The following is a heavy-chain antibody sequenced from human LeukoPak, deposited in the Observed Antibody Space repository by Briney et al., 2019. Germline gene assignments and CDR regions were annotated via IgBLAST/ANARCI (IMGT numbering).Heavy chain of an antibody. D-gene: IGHD2-2*01. V-gene: IGHV1-18*01. CDR3: ERGVVGPAAKSRFYYYMDV. CDR1: GYTFTSYG. CDR2: ISAYNGNT. J-gene: IGHJ6*03. Sequence: ASVKVSCKASGYTFTSYGISWVRQAPGQGLEWMGWISAYNGNTNYAQKLQGRVTMTTDTSTSTAYMELRSLRSDDTAVYYCERGVVGPAAKSRFYYYMDVWGKGTTVTVSS.